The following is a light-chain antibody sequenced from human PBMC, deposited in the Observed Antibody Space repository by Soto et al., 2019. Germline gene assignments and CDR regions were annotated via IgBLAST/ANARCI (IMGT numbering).Light chain of an antibody. V-gene: IGKV3-20*01. J-gene: IGKJ2*01. CDR3: QHYAGSPGYT. CDR1: ESVSSIY. CDR2: GAS. Sequence: EIVLTQSPGTLSLSPGERATLSCRASESVSSIYLAWYQQKPGQAPRLLIHGASSRAAGIPDRFSGSGSGTDFTLTISRLEPEDFAVDYCQHYAGSPGYTFGQGTKLEIK.